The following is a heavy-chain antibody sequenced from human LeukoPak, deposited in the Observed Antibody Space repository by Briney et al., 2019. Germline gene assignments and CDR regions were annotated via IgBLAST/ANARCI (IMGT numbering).Heavy chain of an antibody. Sequence: SETLSLTCTVSGGSISSYYWNWIRQPAGKGLEWIGHIYSSGSTNYNPSLRSRVIMSVDTSKNHFSLKLRSVTAADTAVYYCARTGYSSGWYPFDYWGQGTLVTVSS. V-gene: IGHV4-4*07. J-gene: IGHJ4*02. D-gene: IGHD6-19*01. CDR2: IYSSGST. CDR3: ARTGYSSGWYPFDY. CDR1: GGSISSYY.